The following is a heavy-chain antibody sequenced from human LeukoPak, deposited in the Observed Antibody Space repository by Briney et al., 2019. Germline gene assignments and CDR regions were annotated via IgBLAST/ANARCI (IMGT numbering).Heavy chain of an antibody. D-gene: IGHD4-17*01. CDR1: GFIFSSAW. V-gene: IGHV3-33*08. Sequence: GGSLRLSCAASGFIFSSAWMNWVRQAPGKGLEWVAVIWYDGSNKYYADSVKGRFTISRDNSKNTLYLQMNSLRAEDTAVYYCARAPPGYGDYEVAFDIWGQGTMVTVSS. J-gene: IGHJ3*02. CDR3: ARAPPGYGDYEVAFDI. CDR2: IWYDGSNK.